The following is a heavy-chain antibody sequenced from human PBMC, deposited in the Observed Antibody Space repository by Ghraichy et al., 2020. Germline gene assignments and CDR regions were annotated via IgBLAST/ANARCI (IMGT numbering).Heavy chain of an antibody. CDR3: ARDNSMEDITWWFDP. D-gene: IGHD3-10*01. V-gene: IGHV1-2*02. J-gene: IGHJ5*02. Sequence: ASVKVSCRAFKHTFTVHYLESLRQAPVQGLEWMGWINANTGATKYAQKYQGRVTMTRDTSISTAYMELSRLTSDDTALYYCARDNSMEDITWWFDPWGQGTLVIVS. CDR1: KHTFTVHY. CDR2: INANTGAT.